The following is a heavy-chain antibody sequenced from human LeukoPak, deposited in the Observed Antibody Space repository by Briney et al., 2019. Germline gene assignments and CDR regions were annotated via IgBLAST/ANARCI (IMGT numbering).Heavy chain of an antibody. CDR3: ARVGGYCSSTSCRTDFDY. D-gene: IGHD2-2*01. J-gene: IGHJ4*02. Sequence: ASVKVSCMASGYTFTGYYMHWVRQAPGQGLEWMGWINPNSGGTNYAQKFQGRVTMTRDTSISTAYMELSRLRSDDTAVYYCARVGGYCSSTSCRTDFDYWGQGTLVTVSS. V-gene: IGHV1-2*02. CDR1: GYTFTGYY. CDR2: INPNSGGT.